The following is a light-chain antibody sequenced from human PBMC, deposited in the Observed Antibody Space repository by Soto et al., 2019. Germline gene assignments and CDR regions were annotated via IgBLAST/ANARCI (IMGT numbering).Light chain of an antibody. Sequence: ETVMTQSPATLSLSPGERATLSCRASQSVSSKLVWYQQKPGQAPRFLIYGASTRATGIPARFRDSESGTECALTIHSLQSEDFAVYYCQQYNDWPPAFGGGTKVEIK. J-gene: IGKJ4*01. V-gene: IGKV3-15*01. CDR1: QSVSSK. CDR2: GAS. CDR3: QQYNDWPPA.